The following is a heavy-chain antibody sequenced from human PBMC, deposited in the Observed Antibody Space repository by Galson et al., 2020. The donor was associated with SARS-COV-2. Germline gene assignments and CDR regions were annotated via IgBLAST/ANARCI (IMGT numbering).Heavy chain of an antibody. CDR1: GFIFSTYG. J-gene: IGHJ4*02. CDR2: IWYDGGNK. V-gene: IGHV3-33*01. D-gene: IGHD1-26*01. CDR3: ARDSGSYYTTDY. Sequence: TGGSLRLSCAASGFIFSTYGMHWVRQAPGKGLEWVAVIWYDGGNKYYADSVKGRFTISRDNSKNTVHLQMNSLRAEDTAVYYCARDSGSYYTTDYWGQGTLVTVSS.